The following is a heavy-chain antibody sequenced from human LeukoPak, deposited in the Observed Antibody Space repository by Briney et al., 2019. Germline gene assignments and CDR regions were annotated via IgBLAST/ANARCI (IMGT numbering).Heavy chain of an antibody. D-gene: IGHD3-9*01. J-gene: IGHJ4*02. V-gene: IGHV3-30-3*01. CDR2: TSYDGSNK. CDR3: ARGSGYYKALDY. Sequence: GGSLRLSCAASGFTFSSYGMHWVRQAPGKGLEWVAVTSYDGSNKDYADSVKGRFTISRDNSKNTLYLQMNSLRAGDTAVYYCARGSGYYKALDYWGQGTLVTVSS. CDR1: GFTFSSYG.